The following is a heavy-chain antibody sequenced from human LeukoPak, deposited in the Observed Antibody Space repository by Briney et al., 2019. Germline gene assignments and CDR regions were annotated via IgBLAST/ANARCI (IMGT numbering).Heavy chain of an antibody. J-gene: IGHJ4*02. CDR1: GYTLTELS. Sequence: ASVKVSCKVSGYTLTELSMHWVRQAPGKGLEWMGGFDPEDGETIYAQKFQGRVTMTEDTSTDTAYMELSSLRSEDTAVYYCARDGDCTNGVCYTRFDYWGQGTLVTVSS. CDR3: ARDGDCTNGVCYTRFDY. D-gene: IGHD2-8*01. CDR2: FDPEDGET. V-gene: IGHV1-24*01.